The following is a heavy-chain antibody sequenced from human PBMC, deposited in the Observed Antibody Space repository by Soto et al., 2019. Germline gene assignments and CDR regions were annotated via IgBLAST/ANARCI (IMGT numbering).Heavy chain of an antibody. Sequence: PGGSLRLSCAASGFTFSSYAMSWVRQAPGKGLEWVSAISGSGGSTYYADSVKGRFTISRDNSKNTLYLQMNSLRAEDTAVYYSAQAPVPQFRSRYYYGMDAWGQGTTVTVSS. V-gene: IGHV3-23*01. CDR3: AQAPVPQFRSRYYYGMDA. CDR2: ISGSGGST. CDR1: GFTFSSYA. D-gene: IGHD3-16*02. J-gene: IGHJ6*02.